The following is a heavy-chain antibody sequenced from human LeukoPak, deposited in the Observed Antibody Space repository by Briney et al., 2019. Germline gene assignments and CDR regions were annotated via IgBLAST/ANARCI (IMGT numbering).Heavy chain of an antibody. J-gene: IGHJ6*03. CDR1: GFTFSSYW. Sequence: PGGSLRLSCAASGFTFSSYWMSWVRQAPGKGLVWVSRINSDGSSTSYADSVKGRFTISRDNAKNTLYLQMNSLRAEDTAVYYCARERTYYYYYMDVWGKGTTVTVSS. V-gene: IGHV3-74*01. CDR2: INSDGSST. CDR3: ARERTYYYYYMDV.